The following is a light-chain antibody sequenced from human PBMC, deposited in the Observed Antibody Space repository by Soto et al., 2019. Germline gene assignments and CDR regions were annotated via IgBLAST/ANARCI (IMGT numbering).Light chain of an antibody. CDR1: QGIRND. Sequence: DIPMTQSPSSLSASVGDRVTITCRASQGIRNDLGWFQQKPGKAPKRLIYTASSLESGVPSRFSGSGSGTEFTLIISSLQPEDCAVYYCLQHNTHPFTFGQGTKLEIK. V-gene: IGKV1-17*01. CDR3: LQHNTHPFT. CDR2: TAS. J-gene: IGKJ2*01.